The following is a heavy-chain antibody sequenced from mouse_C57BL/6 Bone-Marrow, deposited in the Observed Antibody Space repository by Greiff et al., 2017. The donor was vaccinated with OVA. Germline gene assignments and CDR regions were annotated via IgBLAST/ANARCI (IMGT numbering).Heavy chain of an antibody. J-gene: IGHJ4*01. CDR3: ARYYDYDVGGYAMDY. Sequence: EVQLQQSGPELVKPGASVKISCKASGYTFTDYYMNWVKQSHGKSLEWIGDINPNNGGTSYNQKFKGKATLTVDKSSSTAYMELRSLTSEDSAVYYCARYYDYDVGGYAMDYWGQGTSVTVSS. CDR2: INPNNGGT. D-gene: IGHD2-4*01. V-gene: IGHV1-26*01. CDR1: GYTFTDYY.